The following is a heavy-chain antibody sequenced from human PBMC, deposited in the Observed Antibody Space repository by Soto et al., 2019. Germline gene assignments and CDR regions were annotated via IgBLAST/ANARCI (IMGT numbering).Heavy chain of an antibody. CDR1: GGSISSYY. D-gene: IGHD6-19*01. CDR2: IYYSGST. J-gene: IGHJ4*02. V-gene: IGHV4-59*01. CDR3: ASSGYSSGWYRSY. Sequence: QVQLQESGPGLVKPSETLSLTCTVSGGSISSYYWSWIRQPPGKGLEWIGYIYYSGSTNYNPSLKSRVTISVDTSKNQFSLKLSSVTAADTAVYYCASSGYSSGWYRSYWGQGTLVTVSS.